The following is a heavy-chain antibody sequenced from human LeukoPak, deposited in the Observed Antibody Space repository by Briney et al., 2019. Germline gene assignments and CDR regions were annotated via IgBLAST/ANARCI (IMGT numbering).Heavy chain of an antibody. J-gene: IGHJ4*02. CDR1: GFTFSSYG. D-gene: IGHD1-26*01. CDR3: ARGSGSYARFDY. Sequence: GRSLRLSCAASGFTFSSYGMHWVRQAPGKGLEWVAVIRYDGSNKYYADSVKGRFTISRDNSKNTLYLQMNSLRAEDTAVYYCARGSGSYARFDYWGQGTLVTVSS. V-gene: IGHV3-33*01. CDR2: IRYDGSNK.